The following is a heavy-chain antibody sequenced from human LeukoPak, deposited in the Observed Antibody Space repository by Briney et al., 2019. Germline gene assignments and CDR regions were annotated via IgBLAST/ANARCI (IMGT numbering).Heavy chain of an antibody. D-gene: IGHD2-2*01. CDR1: GFTCSDYY. Sequence: GGSLRLSCAASGFTCSDYYMSWIRQAPGKGLEWVSYISSSSTYTDYADSVKGRFTISRDNAKNSLYLQMNSLRAEDTAVYYCARVPGDCSSTSCFDMYFDYWGQGTLVTVSS. V-gene: IGHV3-11*06. CDR2: ISSSSTYT. CDR3: ARVPGDCSSTSCFDMYFDY. J-gene: IGHJ4*02.